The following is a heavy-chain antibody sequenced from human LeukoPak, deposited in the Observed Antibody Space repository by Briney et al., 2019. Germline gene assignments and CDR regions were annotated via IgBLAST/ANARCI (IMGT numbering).Heavy chain of an antibody. D-gene: IGHD4-17*01. CDR3: ASYGSYYYYGMDV. CDR2: IYHSGST. V-gene: IGHV4-4*02. J-gene: IGHJ6*02. Sequence: SETLSLTCAVSGGSISSSNWWSWVRQPPGKGLEWIGEIYHSGSTNYNPSLKSRVTISVDKSKNQFSLRLSSVTAADTAVYYCASYGSYYYYGMDVWGQGTTVTVSS. CDR1: GGSISSSNW.